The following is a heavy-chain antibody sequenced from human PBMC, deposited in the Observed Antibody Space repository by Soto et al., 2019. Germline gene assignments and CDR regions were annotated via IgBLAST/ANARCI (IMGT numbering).Heavy chain of an antibody. J-gene: IGHJ5*02. D-gene: IGHD2-15*01. CDR2: VYRGDNT. CDR1: GGSITSDYSC. Sequence: PSETLSLTCAVSGGSITSDYSCRSWIRQPPGKGLEWIGYVYRGDNTNYNPSLKSRVTISVDASKNQFSLRLNSVAAADTAVYYCARGVPATPLSGSSWFDPWGQGTQVTVSS. V-gene: IGHV4-30-4*01. CDR3: ARGVPATPLSGSSWFDP.